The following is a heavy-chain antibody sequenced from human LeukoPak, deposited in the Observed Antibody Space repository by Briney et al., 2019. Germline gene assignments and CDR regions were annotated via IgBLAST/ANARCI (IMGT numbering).Heavy chain of an antibody. V-gene: IGHV3-9*01. CDR3: TGLREISRGGDY. CDR1: GFTFDDYA. Sequence: QPGRSLRLSCAASGFTFDDYAMHWVRQAPGKGLEWVSGISWNSGSIGYADSVKGRFTISRDNAKNSLYLQMNSLRAEDTAVYYCTGLREISRGGDYWGQGTLVTVSS. D-gene: IGHD3-16*02. J-gene: IGHJ4*02. CDR2: ISWNSGSI.